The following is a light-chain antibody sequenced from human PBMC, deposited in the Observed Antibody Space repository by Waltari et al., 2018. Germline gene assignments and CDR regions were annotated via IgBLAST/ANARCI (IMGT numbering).Light chain of an antibody. J-gene: IGLJ2*01. CDR1: RSDIGDYNY. Sequence: QSALTQPASVSGSPGQSITISCTGTRSDIGDYNYVSWYKQHPGKAPKRIIFDVTHRPAGVSDRFSGSKSANTASLTISALQAEDEGDYYCSSYRSTISVVFGGGTKVTVL. CDR3: SSYRSTISVV. V-gene: IGLV2-14*03. CDR2: DVT.